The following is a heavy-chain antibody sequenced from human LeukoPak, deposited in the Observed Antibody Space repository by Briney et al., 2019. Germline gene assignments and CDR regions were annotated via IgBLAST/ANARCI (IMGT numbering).Heavy chain of an antibody. CDR3: AKATDDYGDYPVGGY. D-gene: IGHD4-17*01. Sequence: GGSLRLSCAASGFTFSSYAMSWVRQAPGKGLEWVSAISGSGGSTYYADSVKGRFTISRDNSKNTLYLQMNSLRAEDTAVYYCAKATDDYGDYPVGGYWGQGTLVTVSS. CDR1: GFTFSSYA. V-gene: IGHV3-23*01. J-gene: IGHJ4*02. CDR2: ISGSGGST.